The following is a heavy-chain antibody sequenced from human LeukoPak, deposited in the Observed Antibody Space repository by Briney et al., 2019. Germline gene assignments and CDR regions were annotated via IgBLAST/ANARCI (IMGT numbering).Heavy chain of an antibody. CDR2: IYTSGST. J-gene: IGHJ4*02. D-gene: IGHD2-2*01. CDR3: ARVCSSTSCYDY. V-gene: IGHV4-4*07. CDR1: GGSISSYY. Sequence: SETLSLTCTVSGGSISSYYWSWIRQPAGKGLEWIGRIYTSGSTNYNPSLKSRVTMSVDTSKNQFSLKLSSVTAADTAVYCCARVCSSTSCYDYWGQGTLVTVSS.